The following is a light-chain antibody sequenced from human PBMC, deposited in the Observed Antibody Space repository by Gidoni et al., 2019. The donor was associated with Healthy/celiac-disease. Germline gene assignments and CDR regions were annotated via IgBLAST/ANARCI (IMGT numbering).Light chain of an antibody. V-gene: IGKV1-9*01. J-gene: IGKJ3*01. CDR1: QGVTTS. CDR3: QLRYGYPYT. CDR2: VAS. Sequence: DIRLTQSPSSLSASVGDRVTITCRASQGVTTSLAWYQHKTGTAPNLLIAVASTLQSGVTLRFSGRGSGTDFTLTIRSLQPEDAASYYCQLRYGYPYTFGPGTKVDVK.